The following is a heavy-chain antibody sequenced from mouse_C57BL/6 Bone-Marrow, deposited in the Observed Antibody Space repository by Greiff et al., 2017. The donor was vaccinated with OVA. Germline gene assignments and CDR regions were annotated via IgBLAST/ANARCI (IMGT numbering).Heavy chain of an antibody. V-gene: IGHV1-64*01. CDR1: GYTFTSYW. CDR3: ARRGGNGGFAY. CDR2: IHPNSGST. D-gene: IGHD2-1*01. J-gene: IGHJ3*01. Sequence: VQLQQSGPELVKPGASVKLSCKASGYTFTSYWMHWVKQRPGQGLEWIGMIHPNSGSTNYNEKFKSKATLTVDKSSSTAYMQLSSLTSEDSAVYGCARRGGNGGFAYWGQGTLVTVSA.